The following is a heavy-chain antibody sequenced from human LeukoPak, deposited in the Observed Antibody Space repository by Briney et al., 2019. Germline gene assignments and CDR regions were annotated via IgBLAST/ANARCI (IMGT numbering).Heavy chain of an antibody. Sequence: GASVKVSCKAAGYTFTVCYKDWLRHAPGQGLEWMGWINPNSGGTNYAQKFQGRVTMTRDTSISTAYMELSRLRSDDTAVYYCAREPWPACDFDIWGQGTMVTVSS. J-gene: IGHJ3*02. CDR3: AREPWPACDFDI. D-gene: IGHD5-24*01. V-gene: IGHV1-2*02. CDR1: GYTFTVCY. CDR2: INPNSGGT.